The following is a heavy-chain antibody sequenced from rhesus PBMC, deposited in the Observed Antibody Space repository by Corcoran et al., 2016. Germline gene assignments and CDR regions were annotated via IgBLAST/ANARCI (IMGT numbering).Heavy chain of an antibody. CDR2: INNFVGST. Sequence: EVQLVETGGGLVQPGGSLKLSCAASGFTFSSYGMSWVRQAPGKGLEWVSAINNFVGSTYSADSVKGRFPISRDNSKNTLSLQVNSLIAEATAVYYCAKWYCSTTYCSYIDYWGQGVLVTVSS. CDR1: GFTFSSYG. CDR3: AKWYCSTTYCSYIDY. J-gene: IGHJ4*01. V-gene: IGHV3S5*01. D-gene: IGHD2-15*01.